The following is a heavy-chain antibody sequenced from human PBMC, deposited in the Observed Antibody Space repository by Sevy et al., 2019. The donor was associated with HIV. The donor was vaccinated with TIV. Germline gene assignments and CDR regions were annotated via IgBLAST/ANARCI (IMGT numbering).Heavy chain of an antibody. Sequence: GESLKISCAASGFTFSDYYMSWIRQAPGKGLEWVSYISSSGSTIYYADSVKGRFTISRDNAKNSLYLQMNSLRAEDTAVYYCARDQSRYSSSWYERGANLDYFDYWGQGTLVTVSS. D-gene: IGHD6-13*01. CDR2: ISSSGSTI. V-gene: IGHV3-11*01. J-gene: IGHJ4*02. CDR3: ARDQSRYSSSWYERGANLDYFDY. CDR1: GFTFSDYY.